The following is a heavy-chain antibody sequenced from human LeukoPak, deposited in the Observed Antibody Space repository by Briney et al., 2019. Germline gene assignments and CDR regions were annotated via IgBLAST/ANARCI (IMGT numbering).Heavy chain of an antibody. CDR3: ARDSYYDSSGSVDY. Sequence: GASVTVSYKASVYTSTSHYMHWVRQAPGQGLEWMGRINPSGGSTTYEQRFQGRVIMTRDTSTSTVYMELSSLRSEDTAVYFCARDSYYDSSGSVDYWGQGTLVTVSS. J-gene: IGHJ4*02. D-gene: IGHD3-22*01. CDR2: INPSGGST. V-gene: IGHV1-46*01. CDR1: VYTSTSHY.